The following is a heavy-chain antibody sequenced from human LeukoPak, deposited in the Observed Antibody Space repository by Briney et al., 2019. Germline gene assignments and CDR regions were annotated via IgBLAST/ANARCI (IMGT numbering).Heavy chain of an antibody. CDR2: INHSGST. Sequence: PSETLSLTCAVYGGSFSGYYWSWIRQPPGKGLEWIGEINHSGSTNYNPSLKSRVTISVDTSKNQFSLKLSSVTAADTAVYYCARSLGGSYLHDAFDIWGQGTMVTVSS. CDR1: GGSFSGYY. J-gene: IGHJ3*02. CDR3: ARSLGGSYLHDAFDI. D-gene: IGHD1-26*01. V-gene: IGHV4-34*01.